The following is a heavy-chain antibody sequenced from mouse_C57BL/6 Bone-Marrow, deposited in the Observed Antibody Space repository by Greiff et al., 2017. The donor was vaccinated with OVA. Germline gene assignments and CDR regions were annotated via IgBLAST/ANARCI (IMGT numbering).Heavy chain of an antibody. CDR1: GYTFTNYW. CDR2: IYPGGGYT. J-gene: IGHJ2*01. D-gene: IGHD1-1*01. CDR3: AREGNYGSSNYFDY. V-gene: IGHV1-63*01. Sequence: VQLKESGAELVRPGTSVKMSCKASGYTFTNYWIGWAKQRPGHGLEWIGDIYPGGGYTNYNEKFKGKATLTADKSSSTAYMQFSSLTSEDSAIYYCAREGNYGSSNYFDYWGQGTTLTVSS.